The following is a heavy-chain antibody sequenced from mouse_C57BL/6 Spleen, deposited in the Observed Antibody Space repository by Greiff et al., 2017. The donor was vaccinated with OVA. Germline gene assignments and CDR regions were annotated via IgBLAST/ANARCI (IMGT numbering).Heavy chain of an antibody. CDR1: GFTFSSYG. Sequence: EVKLVESGGDLVKPGGSLKLSCAASGFTFSSYGMSWVRQTPDKRLEWVATISSGGSYTYYPDSVKGRFTISRDNAKNTLYLQMSSLKSEDTAMYYCARTLADYWGQGTTLTVSS. CDR3: ARTLADY. V-gene: IGHV5-6*01. CDR2: ISSGGSYT. J-gene: IGHJ2*01.